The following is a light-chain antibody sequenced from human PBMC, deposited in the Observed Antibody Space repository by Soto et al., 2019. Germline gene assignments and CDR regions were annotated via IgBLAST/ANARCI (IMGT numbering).Light chain of an antibody. CDR2: LGS. J-gene: IGKJ2*01. CDR1: QSLRHHNGYYY. CDR3: IQTLQAPYS. Sequence: DLVMTQSPLSLPVTPGEPASISCRSSQSLRHHNGYYYLDWYLQKPGPSPQVLIYLGSNRASGVPDRVSGSGSGTVFTLKISRVEAEDVGVYYCIQTLQAPYSFGQGTKLEIK. V-gene: IGKV2-28*01.